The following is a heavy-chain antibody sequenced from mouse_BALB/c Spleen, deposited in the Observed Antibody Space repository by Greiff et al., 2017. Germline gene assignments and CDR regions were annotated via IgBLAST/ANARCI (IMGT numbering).Heavy chain of an antibody. CDR3: ARSGRYAYFDY. V-gene: IGHV5-17*02. CDR2: ISSGSSTI. CDR1: GFTFSSFG. J-gene: IGHJ2*01. D-gene: IGHD2-14*01. Sequence: DVQLVESGGGLVQPGGSRKLSCAASGFTFSSFGMHWVRQAPEKGLEWVAYISSGSSTIYYADTVKGRFTISRDNPKNTLFLQMTSLRSEDTAMYYCARSGRYAYFDYWGQGTTLTVSS.